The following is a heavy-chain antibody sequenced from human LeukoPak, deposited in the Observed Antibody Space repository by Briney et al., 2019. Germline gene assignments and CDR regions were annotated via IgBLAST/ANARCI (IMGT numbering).Heavy chain of an antibody. CDR2: ISGSGGST. D-gene: IGHD2-2*03. Sequence: GGSLRLSCAASGFTFSSYSMSWVRQAPGKGLEWVSAISGSGGSTYYADSVKGRFTISRDNSKNTLYLQMNSLRAEDTAVYYCAKELDIVVVPAAMLDYWGQGTLVTVSS. J-gene: IGHJ4*02. V-gene: IGHV3-23*01. CDR1: GFTFSSYS. CDR3: AKELDIVVVPAAMLDY.